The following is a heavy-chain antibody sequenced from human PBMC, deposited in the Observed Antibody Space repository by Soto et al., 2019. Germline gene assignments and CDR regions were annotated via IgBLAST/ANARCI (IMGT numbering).Heavy chain of an antibody. J-gene: IGHJ4*02. CDR2: ISAYNGNT. CDR3: ARDQRLDHFDY. Sequence: ASVKVSCKTSGFIFTSSAVHWVRQAPGQGLEWMGWISAYNGNTNYAQKLQGRVTMTTDTSTSTAYMELRSLRSDDTAVYYCARDQRLDHFDYWGQGTLVTVSS. D-gene: IGHD6-25*01. V-gene: IGHV1-18*01. CDR1: GFIFTSSA.